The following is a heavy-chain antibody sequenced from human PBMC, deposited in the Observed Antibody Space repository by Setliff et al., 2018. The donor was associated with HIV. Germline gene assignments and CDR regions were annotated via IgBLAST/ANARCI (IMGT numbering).Heavy chain of an antibody. V-gene: IGHV1-3*01. CDR3: ARGRGPSRFDY. CDR2: INAVNGNT. Sequence: ASVKVSCKASGYTFNSYAMHWVRQAPGQRLEWMGWINAVNGNTKYSQKFQGRVTITRNTSITTAYMELSSLRSEDTAIYYCARGRGPSRFDYWGQGTLVTVSS. J-gene: IGHJ4*01. CDR1: GYTFNSYA.